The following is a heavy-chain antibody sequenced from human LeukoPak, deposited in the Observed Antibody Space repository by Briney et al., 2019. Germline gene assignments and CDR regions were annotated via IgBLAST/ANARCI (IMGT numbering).Heavy chain of an antibody. CDR1: GYTFTSYA. CDR3: ARDEGSGYSYGGLSSRFDP. V-gene: IGHV1-2*02. J-gene: IGHJ5*02. Sequence: ASVKVSSKASGYTFTSYAIHWVRQAPGQGLEWMGRINPSDGTNYPQKIKGRVAITWDTSISTAYKELSRLRSDDTAVYYCARDEGSGYSYGGLSSRFDPWGQGTLVTVSS. CDR2: INPSDGT. D-gene: IGHD5-18*01.